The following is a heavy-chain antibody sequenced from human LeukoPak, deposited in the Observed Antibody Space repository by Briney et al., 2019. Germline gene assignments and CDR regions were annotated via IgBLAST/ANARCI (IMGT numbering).Heavy chain of an antibody. Sequence: GGSLRLSCAASGFTFDDCAMHWVRQAPGKGLEWVSLISGDGGSTYYADSVKGRFTISRDNSKNSLYLQMNSLRTEDTALYYCAKDISGQLDFDYWGQGTLVTVSS. V-gene: IGHV3-43*02. CDR1: GFTFDDCA. D-gene: IGHD5-18*01. CDR2: ISGDGGST. J-gene: IGHJ4*02. CDR3: AKDISGQLDFDY.